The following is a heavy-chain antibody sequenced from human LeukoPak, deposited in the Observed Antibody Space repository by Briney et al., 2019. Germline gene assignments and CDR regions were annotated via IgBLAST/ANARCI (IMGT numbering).Heavy chain of an antibody. J-gene: IGHJ3*02. CDR3: ARVGDGTFDI. CDR1: GDSISTYY. Sequence: KPSETLSLTCTVSGDSISTYYWTWIRQPPGKGLEWIGYIYFTGNTNYNPSLKSRVTMSVDTSENRFSLRLTSVTAAGTAVYYCARVGDGTFDIWGQGTMVTVSS. V-gene: IGHV4-59*01. D-gene: IGHD3-16*01. CDR2: IYFTGNT.